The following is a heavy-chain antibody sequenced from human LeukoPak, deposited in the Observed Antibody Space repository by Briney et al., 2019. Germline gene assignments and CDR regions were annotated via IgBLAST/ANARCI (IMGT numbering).Heavy chain of an antibody. V-gene: IGHV1-8*01. CDR1: GYTFTSYD. CDR2: MNPNSGNT. Sequence: ASVTVSCTASGYTFTSYDINWVRQAPGQGLEWMGWMNPNSGNTGYAQKFQGRIIVSRNTSISTAYMELSSLTSEDTAIYYCARIAAAGNRRLNYWGQGTLVTVAS. CDR3: ARIAAAGNRRLNY. D-gene: IGHD6-13*01. J-gene: IGHJ4*02.